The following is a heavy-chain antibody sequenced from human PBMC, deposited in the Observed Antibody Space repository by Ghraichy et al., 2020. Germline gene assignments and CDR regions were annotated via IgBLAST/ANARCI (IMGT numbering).Heavy chain of an antibody. CDR3: ARRGYSGYATY. CDR1: GGSFSGYY. Sequence: SETLSLTCAVYGGSFSGYYWSWIRQPPGKGLEWIGEINHSGSTNYNPSLKSRVTISVDTSKNQFSLKLSSVTAADTAVYYCARRGYSGYATYWGQGTLVTVSS. V-gene: IGHV4-34*01. J-gene: IGHJ4*02. D-gene: IGHD5-12*01. CDR2: INHSGST.